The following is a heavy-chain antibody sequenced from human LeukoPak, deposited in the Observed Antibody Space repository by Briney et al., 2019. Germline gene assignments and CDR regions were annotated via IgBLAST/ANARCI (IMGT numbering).Heavy chain of an antibody. CDR1: GFTFSSYW. CDR2: ISSSSSYI. Sequence: PGGSLRLSCAASGFTFSSYWMNWARQAPGKGLEWVSSISSSSSYIYYADSVKGRFTISRDNAKNSLYLQMNSLRAEDTAVYYCARDTYGGNSGSYAFDIWGQGTMVTVSS. D-gene: IGHD4-23*01. V-gene: IGHV3-21*01. J-gene: IGHJ3*02. CDR3: ARDTYGGNSGSYAFDI.